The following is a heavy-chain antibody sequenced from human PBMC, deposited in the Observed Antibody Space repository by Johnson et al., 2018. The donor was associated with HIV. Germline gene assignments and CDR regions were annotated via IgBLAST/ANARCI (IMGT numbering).Heavy chain of an antibody. D-gene: IGHD1-1*01. CDR3: ASMSATAIDAFDI. V-gene: IGHV3-30*04. J-gene: IGHJ3*02. CDR1: GFTFSSYP. CDR2: ISYDGSNK. Sequence: QVQLVESGGGVVQPGRSLRLSCEASGFTFSSYPMHWVRQAPGKGLEWVAFISYDGSNKYYADSVKGRFTISRDNSKNTLYLQLNSQRAEDTAGYYCASMSATAIDAFDIWGQGTMVTVSS.